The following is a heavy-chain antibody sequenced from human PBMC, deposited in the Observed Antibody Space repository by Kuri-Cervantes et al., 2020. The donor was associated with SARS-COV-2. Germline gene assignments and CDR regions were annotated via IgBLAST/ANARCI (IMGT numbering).Heavy chain of an antibody. CDR1: GGCISSSSYY. V-gene: IGHV4-39*07. CDR3: ARIVRAQLLYGDAFDI. D-gene: IGHD2-2*02. Sequence: SETLSLTSTVAGGCISSSSYYWGWIRQPPGKGLEWIGSIYYSGSTYYNPSLKSRVTISVDTSKNQFSLKLSSVTAADTAVYYCARIVRAQLLYGDAFDIWGQGTMVTVSS. CDR2: IYYSGST. J-gene: IGHJ3*02.